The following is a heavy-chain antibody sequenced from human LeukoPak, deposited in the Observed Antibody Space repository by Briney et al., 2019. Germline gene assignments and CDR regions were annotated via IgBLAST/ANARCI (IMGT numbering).Heavy chain of an antibody. V-gene: IGHV3-53*01. CDR1: GFTFGNRY. J-gene: IGHJ4*02. D-gene: IGHD6-19*01. Sequence: GGSLRLSCAASGFTFGNRYMSWVRQAPGKGLEWVSVLYSGGSTYYADSVKGRFTISRDNSKNTLYLQMNSLKAEDTAMYYCARRQWLAFDYWGQGTLVTVSS. CDR3: ARRQWLAFDY. CDR2: LYSGGST.